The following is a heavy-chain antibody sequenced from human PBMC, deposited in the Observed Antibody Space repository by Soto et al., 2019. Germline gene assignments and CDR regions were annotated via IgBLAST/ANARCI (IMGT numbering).Heavy chain of an antibody. V-gene: IGHV4-59*01. D-gene: IGHD3-3*01. J-gene: IGHJ5*02. CDR2: IYYSGST. CDR3: ARDRGYDFWSGYYPSGWFDP. CDR1: GGSISSYY. Sequence: SETLSLTCTVSGGSISSYYWSWIRQPPGKGLEWIGYIYYSGSTNYNPSLKSRVTISVDTSKNQFSLKLSSVTAADTAVYYCARDRGYDFWSGYYPSGWFDPWGQGTLVTVSS.